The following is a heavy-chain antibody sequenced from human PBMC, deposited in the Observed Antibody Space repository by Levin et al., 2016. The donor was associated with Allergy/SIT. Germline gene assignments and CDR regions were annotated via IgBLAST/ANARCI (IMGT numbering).Heavy chain of an antibody. Sequence: GGSLRLSCAASGFTFSSYWMSWVRQAPGKGLEWVANIKQDGSEKYYVDSVKGRFTISRDNAKNSLYLQMNSLRAEDTAVYYCARGYSYAFDAFDIWGQGTMVTVSS. CDR1: GFTFSSYW. D-gene: IGHD5-18*01. V-gene: IGHV3-7*03. J-gene: IGHJ3*02. CDR3: ARGYSYAFDAFDI. CDR2: IKQDGSEK.